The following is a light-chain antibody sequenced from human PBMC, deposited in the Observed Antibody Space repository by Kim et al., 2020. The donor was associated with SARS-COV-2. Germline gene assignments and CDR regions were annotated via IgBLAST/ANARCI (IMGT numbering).Light chain of an antibody. Sequence: LSPRQPSRVTCSGDKLWDKYACWYQQKPGQSPVLVIYQDSKRPSGIPERFSGSNSGNTATLTISGTQAIDEADYYCQAWDSSTVVFGGGTQLTVL. J-gene: IGLJ2*01. CDR2: QDS. V-gene: IGLV3-1*01. CDR3: QAWDSSTVV. CDR1: KLWDKY.